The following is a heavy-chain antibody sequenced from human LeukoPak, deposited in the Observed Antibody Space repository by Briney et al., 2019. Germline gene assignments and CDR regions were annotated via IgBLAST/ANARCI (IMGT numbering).Heavy chain of an antibody. V-gene: IGHV3-33*01. CDR2: IWFDGSNK. D-gene: IGHD3-3*01. Sequence: GGSLRLSCAASGFTFSSYGMQWVRQAPGEGLQWVAVIWFDGSNKYYADSVKGRFSISRDNSKNTVYLQMNSLRDEDTAVYYCARFERITIFGVVTAPDYWGQGTLVTVSS. J-gene: IGHJ4*02. CDR3: ARFERITIFGVVTAPDY. CDR1: GFTFSSYG.